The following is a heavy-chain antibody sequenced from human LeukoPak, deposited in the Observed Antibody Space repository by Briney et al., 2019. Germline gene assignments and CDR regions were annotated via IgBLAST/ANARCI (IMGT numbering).Heavy chain of an antibody. D-gene: IGHD3-10*01. Sequence: ASVKVSCKASGYTFTSYGISWVRQAPGQGLEWMGWISAYNGNTNYAQKLQGRVTMTTDTSTSTAYMELRSLRSDDTAVYYGARWSYYYGSGSRFRAFDIWGQGTMVTVSS. J-gene: IGHJ3*02. CDR3: ARWSYYYGSGSRFRAFDI. CDR2: ISAYNGNT. V-gene: IGHV1-18*01. CDR1: GYTFTSYG.